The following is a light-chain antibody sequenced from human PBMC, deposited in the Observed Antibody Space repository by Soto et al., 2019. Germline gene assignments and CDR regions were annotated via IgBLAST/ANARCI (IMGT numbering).Light chain of an antibody. Sequence: SDERTQPPTVSVDPGQRAKITCRGDKIGSKIVHWYKQRPGQAPVAIVFDATDRPSGIPDRISASRSGDTATLTISRVDAGDEADYYCQVWASTAEFFVFGSGTKVTV. CDR2: DAT. CDR1: KIGSKI. CDR3: QVWASTAEFFV. V-gene: IGLV3-21*02. J-gene: IGLJ1*01.